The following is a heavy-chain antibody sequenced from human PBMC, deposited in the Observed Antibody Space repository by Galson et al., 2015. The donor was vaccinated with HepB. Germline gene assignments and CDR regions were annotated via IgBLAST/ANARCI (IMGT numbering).Heavy chain of an antibody. D-gene: IGHD5-24*01. CDR3: ARGDLNWGRWLPPSFDY. CDR2: IYYSGST. CDR1: GGSISSSSYY. V-gene: IGHV4-39*01. J-gene: IGHJ4*02. Sequence: SETLSLTCTVSGGSISSSSYYWGWIRQPPGKGLEWIGSIYYSGSTYYNPSLKSRVTISVDTSKNQFSLKLSSMTAADTAVYYCARGDLNWGRWLPPSFDYWGQGTLVTVSS.